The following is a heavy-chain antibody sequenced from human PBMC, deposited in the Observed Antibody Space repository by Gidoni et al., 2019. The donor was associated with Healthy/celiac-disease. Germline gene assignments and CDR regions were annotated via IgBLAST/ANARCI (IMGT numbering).Heavy chain of an antibody. D-gene: IGHD3-9*01. CDR1: GFTFSSYS. V-gene: IGHV3-48*02. CDR2: ISSSSSTI. J-gene: IGHJ4*02. Sequence: EVQLVESGGGLVQPGGSLSLSCAASGFTFSSYSMNWVRQAPGKGLEWVSYISSSSSTIYYADSVKGRFTISRDNAKNSLYLQMNSLRDEDTAVYYCASQEKLVRYFGSYYWGQGTLVTVSS. CDR3: ASQEKLVRYFGSYY.